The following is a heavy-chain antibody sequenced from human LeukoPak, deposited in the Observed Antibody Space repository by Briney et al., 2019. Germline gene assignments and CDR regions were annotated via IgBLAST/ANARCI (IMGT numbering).Heavy chain of an antibody. Sequence: ASVKVSCKASGYTFTNYGISWVRQAPGQGLEWMGWISGYNGNTKYAQKLQGRVTMTTDTSTSTAYMELRSLRSDDTAVYYCARDQAFLYYYDSSGYYTFDYWGQGTLVTVPS. CDR3: ARDQAFLYYYDSSGYYTFDY. CDR1: GYTFTNYG. CDR2: ISGYNGNT. J-gene: IGHJ4*02. D-gene: IGHD3-22*01. V-gene: IGHV1-18*01.